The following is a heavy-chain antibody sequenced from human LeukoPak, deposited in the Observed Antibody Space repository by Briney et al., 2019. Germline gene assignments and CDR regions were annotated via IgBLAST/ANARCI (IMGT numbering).Heavy chain of an antibody. V-gene: IGHV3-48*01. CDR1: GFTFSSYS. CDR3: ARGGGDSSGYYYGYFDY. D-gene: IGHD3-22*01. CDR2: ISSSSSTI. J-gene: IGHJ4*02. Sequence: GGSLRLSCAASGFTFSSYSMNWVRQAPGKGLEWVSYISSSSSTIYYADSVKGRFTISRDNSKNTLYLQMNSLRVEDTAVYYCARGGGDSSGYYYGYFDYWGQGTLVTVSS.